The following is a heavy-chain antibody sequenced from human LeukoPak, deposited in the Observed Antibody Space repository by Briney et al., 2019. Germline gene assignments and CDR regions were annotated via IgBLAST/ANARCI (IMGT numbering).Heavy chain of an antibody. Sequence: GGSLRFSCAAPGITFSSSGMAWVRQAPGKGLKYVSAISSSGDSTYYADSVKGRFTISRDNSKNMLFLQMNSLRAEDTAVYYCAKERGVSNSFDYWGQGTLVTVSS. J-gene: IGHJ4*02. CDR2: ISSSGDST. D-gene: IGHD2-8*01. CDR3: AKERGVSNSFDY. V-gene: IGHV3-23*01. CDR1: GITFSSSG.